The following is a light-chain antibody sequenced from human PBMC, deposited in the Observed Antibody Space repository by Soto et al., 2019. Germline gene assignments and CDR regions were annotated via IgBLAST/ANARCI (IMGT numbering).Light chain of an antibody. V-gene: IGKV3-15*01. CDR2: DAY. CDR1: QSVRSN. Sequence: EVVMTQSPVTVSVSPGERATLSCRASQSVRSNLAWYQQKPGQAPRLLISDAYTRATGIPARFSGSGSGTEFTLTIRSLQSEDFTFYYCKQYDNWPRTFGQGTKVDIK. CDR3: KQYDNWPRT. J-gene: IGKJ1*01.